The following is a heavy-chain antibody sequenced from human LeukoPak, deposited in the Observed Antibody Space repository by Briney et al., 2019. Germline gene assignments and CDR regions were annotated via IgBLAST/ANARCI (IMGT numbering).Heavy chain of an antibody. V-gene: IGHV3-11*01. CDR2: ISNTGGTI. D-gene: IGHD3-10*01. CDR3: AIVSGGDYFDY. Sequence: GGSLRLSCAASGFTFSDYYMIWIRQAPGKGLEWVSYISNTGGTIYNADSVKGRFTISRDNAKNSLYLQMNNLRVEDTAVYYCAIVSGGDYFDYWGQGTLVTVSS. CDR1: GFTFSDYY. J-gene: IGHJ4*02.